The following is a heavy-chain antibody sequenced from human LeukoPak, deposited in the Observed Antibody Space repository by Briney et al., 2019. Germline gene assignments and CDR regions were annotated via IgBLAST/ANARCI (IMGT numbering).Heavy chain of an antibody. V-gene: IGHV3-53*05. CDR1: GFTVSSNY. D-gene: IGHD2-15*01. Sequence: GGSLRLSCAASGFTVSSNYMSWVRQAPGKGLEWVSVIYSGGSTYYADSVKGRFTISRDNSKNTLYLQMNSLRSEDTAVYYCARGRVLSGWHHKRAEYFQHWGQGTLVTVSS. CDR3: ARGRVLSGWHHKRAEYFQH. CDR2: IYSGGST. J-gene: IGHJ1*01.